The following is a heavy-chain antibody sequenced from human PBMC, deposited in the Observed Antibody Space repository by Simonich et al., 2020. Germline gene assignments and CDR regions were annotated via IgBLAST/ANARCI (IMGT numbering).Heavy chain of an antibody. CDR3: ARDRAARYYYYYYMDV. CDR1: GYTFTGYY. J-gene: IGHJ6*03. CDR2: CNPNCGGT. V-gene: IGHV1-2*02. D-gene: IGHD6-6*01. Sequence: QVQLVQSGAEVKKPGASVKVSCKASGYTFTGYYMHWVRQAPGQGLEWMGWCNPNCGGTNDAQKFQGRVTMTRDTSISTAYMELSRLRADDTAVYYCARDRAARYYYYYYMDVWGKGTTVTVSS.